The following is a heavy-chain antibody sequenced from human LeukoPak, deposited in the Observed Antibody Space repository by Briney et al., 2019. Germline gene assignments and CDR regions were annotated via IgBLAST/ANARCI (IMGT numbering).Heavy chain of an antibody. D-gene: IGHD6-13*01. Sequence: GGSLRLSCAASGFTFSSYAMSWVRQAPGKGLEWVSAISGSGGSTYYADSVKGRFTISRDNSKNTLYLQMNSLRAEDTAVYYCAKPLRSYSSSWYYFDYWGQGTLVTVSS. V-gene: IGHV3-23*01. CDR2: ISGSGGST. J-gene: IGHJ4*02. CDR3: AKPLRSYSSSWYYFDY. CDR1: GFTFSSYA.